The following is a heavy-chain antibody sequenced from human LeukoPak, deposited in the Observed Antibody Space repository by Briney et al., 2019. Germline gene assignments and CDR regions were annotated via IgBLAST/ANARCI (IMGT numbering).Heavy chain of an antibody. CDR1: GFTFTSYS. Sequence: GGSLRLSCAASGFTFTSYSMNWVRQAPGKGLEWVSAISGSGGSTYYADSVKGRFTISRDNSKNTLYLQMNSLRAEDTAVYYCARGAPSMYYYDSSGYYYGDAFDIWGQGTMVTVSS. J-gene: IGHJ3*02. CDR2: ISGSGGST. D-gene: IGHD3-22*01. V-gene: IGHV3-23*01. CDR3: ARGAPSMYYYDSSGYYYGDAFDI.